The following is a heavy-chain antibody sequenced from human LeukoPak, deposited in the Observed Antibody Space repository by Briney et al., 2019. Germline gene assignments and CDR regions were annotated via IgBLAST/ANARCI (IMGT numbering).Heavy chain of an antibody. Sequence: WETLSLTCTVSGGSVSRYYWSWIRQPPGKGLEWSGYIYTSGSTNYNPSLKSRVTISVDTSKNQFSLKLSSVTAADTAVYYCARLQNYYDSSGYYMFEYWGQGTLVTVSS. CDR2: IYTSGST. V-gene: IGHV4-4*09. J-gene: IGHJ4*02. CDR1: GGSVSRYY. D-gene: IGHD3-22*01. CDR3: ARLQNYYDSSGYYMFEY.